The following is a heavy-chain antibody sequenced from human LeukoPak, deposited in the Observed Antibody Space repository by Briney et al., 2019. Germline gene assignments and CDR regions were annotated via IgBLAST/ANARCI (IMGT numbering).Heavy chain of an antibody. V-gene: IGHV1-46*01. CDR1: GYTFTNYY. J-gene: IGHJ4*02. CDR2: INPSGGST. CDR3: AREFPPSRSIAAAGHYFDY. D-gene: IGHD6-13*01. Sequence: ASVKVSCTASGYTFTNYYMHWVRQAPGQGLEWMGIINPSGGSTTYAQKFKGRVTMTGDTSTSTVYMELSSLRSEDTAVYYYAREFPPSRSIAAAGHYFDYWGQGSLVTVSS.